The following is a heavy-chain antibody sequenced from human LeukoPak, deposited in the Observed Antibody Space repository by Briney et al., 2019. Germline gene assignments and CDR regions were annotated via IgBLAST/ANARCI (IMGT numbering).Heavy chain of an antibody. J-gene: IGHJ3*02. D-gene: IGHD3-22*01. CDR3: ARVPYYYDSSGYYAFDI. CDR1: GGSISSGSYY. CDR2: IYTSGST. V-gene: IGHV4-61*02. Sequence: PSQTLSLTCTVSGGSISSGSYYWSWIRQPAGKGLEWIGRIYTSGSTNYNPSLKSRVTMSVDTSKNQFSLKLSSVTAADTAVYYCARVPYYYDSSGYYAFDIWGQGTMVTVSS.